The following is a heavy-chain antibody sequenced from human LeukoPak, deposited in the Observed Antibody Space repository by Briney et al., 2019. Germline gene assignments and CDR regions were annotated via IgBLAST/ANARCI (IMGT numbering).Heavy chain of an antibody. CDR2: INHSGST. V-gene: IGHV4-34*01. CDR1: GGSFSGYY. CDR3: ARGRIRAYYYGMDV. D-gene: IGHD3-3*02. Sequence: PSETLSLTCAAYGGSFSGYYWSWIRQPPGKGLEWIGEINHSGSTNYNPSLKSRVTISVDTSKNQFSLKLSSVTAADTAVYYCARGRIRAYYYGMDVWGQGTTVTVSS. J-gene: IGHJ6*02.